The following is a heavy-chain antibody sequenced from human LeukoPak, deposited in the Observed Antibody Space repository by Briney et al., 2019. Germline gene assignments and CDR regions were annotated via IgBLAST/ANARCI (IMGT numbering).Heavy chain of an antibody. CDR2: ISSSSSTI. D-gene: IGHD2-21*01. CDR3: ASSCGGDCYPNYYYYMDV. CDR1: GFTFSSYS. J-gene: IGHJ6*03. V-gene: IGHV3-48*01. Sequence: GGSLRLSCAASGFTFSSYSMNWVRQAPGKGLEWVSYISSSSSTIYYADSVKGRFTISRDNAKNSLYPQMNSLRAEDTAVYYCASSCGGDCYPNYYYYMDVWGKGTTVTVSS.